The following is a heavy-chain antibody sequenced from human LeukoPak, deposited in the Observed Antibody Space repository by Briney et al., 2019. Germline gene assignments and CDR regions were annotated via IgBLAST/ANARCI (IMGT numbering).Heavy chain of an antibody. CDR3: ASEYGSFDY. CDR2: ISSSSSYI. V-gene: IGHV3-21*01. CDR1: GFTFSSYS. D-gene: IGHD1-26*01. J-gene: IGHJ4*02. Sequence: PGGSLRLSCAASGFTFSSYSMNWVRQAPGKGLEWVSSISSSSSYIYYAHSVKGRFTISRDNAKNSLYLQMNSLRAEDTAVYYCASEYGSFDYWGQGTLVTVSS.